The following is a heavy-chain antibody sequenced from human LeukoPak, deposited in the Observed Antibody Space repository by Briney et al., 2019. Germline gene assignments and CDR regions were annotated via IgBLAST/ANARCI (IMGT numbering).Heavy chain of an antibody. J-gene: IGHJ4*02. CDR1: GFTFSCSA. Sequence: GGSLRLSCSASGFTFSCSAMSWVRQAPGKGLEWVSAIGTSGDRTFYADSVKGRFTISRDNSKNTLYLQMNSLRAEDTAVYYCARDRPYCDYWGQGTLVTVSS. CDR3: ARDRPYCDY. CDR2: IGTSGDRT. V-gene: IGHV3-23*01.